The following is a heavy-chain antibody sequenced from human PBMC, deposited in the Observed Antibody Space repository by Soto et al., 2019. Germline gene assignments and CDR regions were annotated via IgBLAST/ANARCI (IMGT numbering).Heavy chain of an antibody. CDR2: INTNSGDT. J-gene: IGHJ5*02. CDR1: GYTFTGYH. CDR3: ARWVGASNWFDP. V-gene: IGHV1-2*04. D-gene: IGHD1-26*01. Sequence: RPSVKVSCKTSGYTFTGYHLHWGRQAPGQGLEWMGWINTNSGDTLYGQKFQGWVTMTRDTSINTAYMELSRLRSDGTAVYYCARWVGASNWFDPWGQGTLVTVSS.